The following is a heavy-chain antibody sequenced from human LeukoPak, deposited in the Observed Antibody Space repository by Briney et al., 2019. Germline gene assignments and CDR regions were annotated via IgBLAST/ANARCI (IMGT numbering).Heavy chain of an antibody. CDR1: GFTFSSYA. CDR2: ISYDGSNK. Sequence: GRSLRLSCAASGFTFSSYAMHWVRQAPGKGLEWVAVISYDGSNKYYADSVKGRFTISRDNSKNTLYLQMNSLRAEDTAVYYCARDKLPPYYYYGMDVWGQGTTVTVSS. J-gene: IGHJ6*02. CDR3: ARDKLPPYYYYGMDV. V-gene: IGHV3-30-3*01. D-gene: IGHD1-7*01.